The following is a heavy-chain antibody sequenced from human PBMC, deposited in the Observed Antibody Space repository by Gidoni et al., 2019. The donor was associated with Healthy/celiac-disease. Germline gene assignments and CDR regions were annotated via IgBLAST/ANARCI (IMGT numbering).Heavy chain of an antibody. CDR1: GFSLSTSGVG. J-gene: IGHJ6*02. CDR2: IYWDDDK. Sequence: TWKDSGPTLVNPTQTLTLTGTVSGFSLSTSGVGVGWYSQPPGKALEWLALIYWDDDKRYSPSLKSRLTTTKDTSKDQVVLTMTNMAPVDTATYFCAHDVGGMDVWGQGTTVTVSS. V-gene: IGHV2-5*02. CDR3: AHDVGGMDV.